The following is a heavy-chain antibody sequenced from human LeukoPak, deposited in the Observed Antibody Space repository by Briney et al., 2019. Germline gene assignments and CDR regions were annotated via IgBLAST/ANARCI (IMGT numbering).Heavy chain of an antibody. J-gene: IGHJ6*02. CDR3: ARDRHYYYYYGMDV. Sequence: SETLSLTCTVSGGSISSYYWSWIRQPPGKGLEWIGYIYYSGSTNYNPSLKSRVTISVDTSKNQFSLKLSSVTAADTAVYYCARDRHYYYYYGMDVWGQGTTVTVSS. V-gene: IGHV4-59*12. CDR1: GGSISSYY. D-gene: IGHD6-6*01. CDR2: IYYSGST.